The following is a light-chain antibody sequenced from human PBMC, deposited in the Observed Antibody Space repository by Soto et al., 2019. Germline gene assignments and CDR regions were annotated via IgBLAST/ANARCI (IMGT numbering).Light chain of an antibody. CDR1: QSVFYSSNNKNY. J-gene: IGKJ1*01. Sequence: DVVMTQSPDSLAVSLGERVTINCKSSQSVFYSSNNKNYLAWFQQKPGQPPKLIIYWASTRESGVPDRFSGSGSGTDFTLTMSSLQAADVAGYSCQQYYSNPWTFGQWTRVEIK. V-gene: IGKV4-1*01. CDR3: QQYYSNPWT. CDR2: WAS.